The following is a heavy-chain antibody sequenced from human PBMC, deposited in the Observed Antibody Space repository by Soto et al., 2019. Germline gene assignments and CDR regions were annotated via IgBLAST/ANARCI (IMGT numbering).Heavy chain of an antibody. CDR1: GFTFSSYG. V-gene: IGHV3-30*18. J-gene: IGHJ4*02. CDR2: ISYDGSNK. CDR3: AKAYSGYDLQAPIDY. D-gene: IGHD5-12*01. Sequence: GGSLRLSCAASGFTFSSYGMHWVRQAPGKGLEWVAVISYDGSNKYYADSVKGRFTISRDNSKNTLYLQMNSLRAEDTAVYYCAKAYSGYDLQAPIDYWGQGTLVTVSS.